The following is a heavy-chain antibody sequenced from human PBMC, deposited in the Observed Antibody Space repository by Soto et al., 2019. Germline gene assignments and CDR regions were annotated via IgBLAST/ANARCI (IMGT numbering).Heavy chain of an antibody. CDR2: TSADNGYT. D-gene: IGHD2-2*01. Sequence: ASVKVSCKASGYTLSTYGISWVRQAPGQGLEWMGWTSADNGYTNYAQKLQGRVAMTTDTSTSTAYMELRSLRSDDTAVYYCVSHGCPGSTSCYGYFQHWGQGTLVTVSS. CDR1: GYTLSTYG. J-gene: IGHJ1*01. V-gene: IGHV1-18*01. CDR3: VSHGCPGSTSCYGYFQH.